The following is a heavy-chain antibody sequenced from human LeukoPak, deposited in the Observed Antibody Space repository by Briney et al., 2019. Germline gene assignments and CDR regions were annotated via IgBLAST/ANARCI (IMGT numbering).Heavy chain of an antibody. V-gene: IGHV3-23*01. CDR3: AKCIAAAENWFDP. D-gene: IGHD6-13*01. Sequence: GGSLRLSCAASGFAFSSYAMSWVRQAPGKGLEWVSAISGSGGSTYYADSVKGRFTISRDNSKNTLYLQMNSLRAEDTAVYSCAKCIAAAENWFDPWGQGTLVTVSS. CDR1: GFAFSSYA. CDR2: ISGSGGST. J-gene: IGHJ5*02.